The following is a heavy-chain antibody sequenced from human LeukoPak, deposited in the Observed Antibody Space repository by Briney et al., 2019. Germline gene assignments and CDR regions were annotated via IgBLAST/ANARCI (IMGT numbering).Heavy chain of an antibody. CDR1: GGSISSGSYY. J-gene: IGHJ4*02. V-gene: IGHV4-61*02. CDR3: ARSPHTIFGVVFDY. CDR2: IYTSGST. D-gene: IGHD3-3*01. Sequence: SETLSLTCTVSGGSISSGSYYWSWIRQPAGKGLEWIGRIYTSGSTNYNPSLKSRVTISVDTSKNQFSLKLSSVTAADTAVYYCARSPHTIFGVVFDYWGQGTLVTVSS.